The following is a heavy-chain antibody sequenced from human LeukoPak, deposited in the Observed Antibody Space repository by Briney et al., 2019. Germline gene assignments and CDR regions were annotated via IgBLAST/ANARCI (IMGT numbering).Heavy chain of an antibody. V-gene: IGHV4-59*01. CDR3: AREGGLVSRRYFDY. Sequence: SETLSLTCTVSGGSISSYYWSWIRQPPGKGLEWIGYIYYSGSTNYNPSLKSRVTISVDTSKNQFSLKLSSVTAADTAVYYCAREGGLVSRRYFDYWGQGTLVTVSS. J-gene: IGHJ4*02. D-gene: IGHD3/OR15-3a*01. CDR1: GGSISSYY. CDR2: IYYSGST.